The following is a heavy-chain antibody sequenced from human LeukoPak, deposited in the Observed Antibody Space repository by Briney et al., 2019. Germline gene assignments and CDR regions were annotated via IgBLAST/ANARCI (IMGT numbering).Heavy chain of an antibody. D-gene: IGHD1-26*01. V-gene: IGHV3-7*01. CDR1: GFTFSTYW. J-gene: IGHJ4*02. CDR3: GRVRPGDADY. CDR2: XSSXXSGK. Sequence: PGGSLXLSCAASGFTFSTYWMXXXXQAPGKGXEWVASXSSXXSGKYXXDSVXXRFTXXXDXAKNSLFLQMNSLRAEDTAVHXCGRVRPGDADYWGQGTLVTVSS.